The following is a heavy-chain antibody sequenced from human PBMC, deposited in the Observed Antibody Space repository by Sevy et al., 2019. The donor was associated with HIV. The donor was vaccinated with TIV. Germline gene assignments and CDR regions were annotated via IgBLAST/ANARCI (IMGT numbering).Heavy chain of an antibody. CDR3: AIEDMVRGASDAFDI. J-gene: IGHJ3*02. Sequence: ASVKVSCKASGYTFTSYYMHWVRQAPGQGLEWMGWINPNSGGTNYAQKFQGRVTMTRDTSISTAYMELSRLRSDDTAVYYCAIEDMVRGASDAFDIWGQGTMVTVSS. CDR2: INPNSGGT. D-gene: IGHD3-10*01. CDR1: GYTFTSYY. V-gene: IGHV1-2*02.